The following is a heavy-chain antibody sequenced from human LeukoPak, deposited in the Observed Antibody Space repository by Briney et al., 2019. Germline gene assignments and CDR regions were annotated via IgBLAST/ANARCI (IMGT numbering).Heavy chain of an antibody. CDR3: AREEGSDSSGWEGL. D-gene: IGHD6-19*01. V-gene: IGHV3-33*01. Sequence: GGSLRLSCAASGFTFSSYGMHWVRQAPGKGLEWVAVIWYDGSNKYFADSVKGRFTISRDNSKNTLYLQMDSLRAEDTAVYYCAREEGSDSSGWEGLWGQRTLVTVSS. J-gene: IGHJ4*02. CDR2: IWYDGSNK. CDR1: GFTFSSYG.